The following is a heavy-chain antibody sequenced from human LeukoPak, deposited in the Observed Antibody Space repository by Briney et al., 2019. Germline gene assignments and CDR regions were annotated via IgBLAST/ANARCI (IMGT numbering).Heavy chain of an antibody. V-gene: IGHV1-8*01. CDR2: MNPNSGDT. J-gene: IGHJ6*03. Sequence: GASVKVSCKASGYTFISYDINGVRQATGQGLEWMGWMNPNSGDTGDAQKFQGRITMTRNTPISTAYMELSSLRSEDTAVNYCARGGGGYSGYGGYYYYYMDVWGKGTTVTVSS. CDR1: GYTFISYD. CDR3: ARGGGGYSGYGGYYYYYMDV. D-gene: IGHD5-12*01.